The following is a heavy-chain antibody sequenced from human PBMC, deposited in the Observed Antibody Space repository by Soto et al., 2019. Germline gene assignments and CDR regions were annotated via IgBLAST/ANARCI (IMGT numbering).Heavy chain of an antibody. CDR1: GYTLTELS. V-gene: IGHV1-24*01. D-gene: IGHD3-10*01. J-gene: IGHJ4*02. Sequence: ASVKVSCKVSGYTLTELSMHWVRQAPGKGLEWMGGFDPEDGETIYAQKFQGRVTMTEDTSTDTAYMELSSLRSEDTAVYYCATWSFSQPRFARITMVRGVVNHDYWGQGTLVTVSS. CDR3: ATWSFSQPRFARITMVRGVVNHDY. CDR2: FDPEDGET.